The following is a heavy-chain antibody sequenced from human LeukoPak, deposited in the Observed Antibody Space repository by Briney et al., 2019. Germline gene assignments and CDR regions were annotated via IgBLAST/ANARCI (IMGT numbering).Heavy chain of an antibody. V-gene: IGHV3-21*01. CDR1: GFTFSSYS. CDR2: ISSSSSYI. Sequence: PGGSLRLSCAASGFTFSSYSMNWVRRAPGKGLEWVSSISSSSSYIYYADSVKGRFTISRDNAKNSLYLQMNSLRAEDTAVYYCARDYVSLSAFDIWGQGTMVTVSS. J-gene: IGHJ3*02. CDR3: ARDYVSLSAFDI. D-gene: IGHD3-10*02.